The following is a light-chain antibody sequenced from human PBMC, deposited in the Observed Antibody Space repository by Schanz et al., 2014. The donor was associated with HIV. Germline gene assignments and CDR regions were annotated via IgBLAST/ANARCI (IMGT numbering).Light chain of an antibody. CDR3: SSYTSTNTVI. CDR1: SSDVGGYNY. Sequence: QSALTQPPSASGSRGQSVTISCTGTSSDVGGYNYVSWYQQHPGKAPKLMIYDVTNRPSGVPDRFSGSKSGSTASLTVSGLQAEDEADYYCSSYTSTNTVIFGGGTKLTVL. V-gene: IGLV2-8*01. CDR2: DVT. J-gene: IGLJ2*01.